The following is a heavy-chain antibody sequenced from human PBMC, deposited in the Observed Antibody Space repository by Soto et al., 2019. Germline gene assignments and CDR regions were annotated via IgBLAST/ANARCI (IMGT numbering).Heavy chain of an antibody. Sequence: EVQLVESGGGLLQPGGSLRLTCEVSGFTFSTFWMHWVRQGPGKGLVWVSRINGDGSSTNYADSVKGRFTISRDNAKNTLYLQMNSLRAEDTGVYCCVRDRDTYGFNFFDYWGQGTLVTVSS. CDR3: VRDRDTYGFNFFDY. D-gene: IGHD5-18*01. V-gene: IGHV3-74*01. J-gene: IGHJ4*02. CDR1: GFTFSTFW. CDR2: INGDGSST.